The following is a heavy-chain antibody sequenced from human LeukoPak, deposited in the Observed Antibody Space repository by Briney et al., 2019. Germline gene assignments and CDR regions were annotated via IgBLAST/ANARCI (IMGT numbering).Heavy chain of an antibody. Sequence: SETLSLTCTVSGGSISSYYWSWIRQPAGKGLEWIGRIYTSGSTNYNPSLKSRVTMSVDTSKNQFSLKLSSVTAADTAVYYCARDNLGILWDYYFDYWGQGTLVTVSS. J-gene: IGHJ4*02. CDR1: GGSISSYY. V-gene: IGHV4-4*07. CDR2: IYTSGST. CDR3: ARDNLGILWDYYFDY. D-gene: IGHD1-14*01.